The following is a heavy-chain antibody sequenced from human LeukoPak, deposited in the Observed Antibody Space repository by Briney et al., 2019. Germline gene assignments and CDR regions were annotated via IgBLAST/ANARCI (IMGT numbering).Heavy chain of an antibody. CDR3: AKDVAGLTTVTLVAY. D-gene: IGHD4-17*01. J-gene: IGHJ4*02. Sequence: GGSLRLSCAASGFSFRSYAMSGVRQARGKGLEWVSGVSGNGGNTYYADSMKGRFTISRDNPKITLYLQINSLRADGTAVYYPAKDVAGLTTVTLVAYPGQGTLVTVSP. CDR2: VSGNGGNT. V-gene: IGHV3-23*01. CDR1: GFSFRSYA.